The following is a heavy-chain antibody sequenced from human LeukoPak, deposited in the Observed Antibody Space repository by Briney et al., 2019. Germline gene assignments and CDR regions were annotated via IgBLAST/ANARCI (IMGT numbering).Heavy chain of an antibody. CDR3: ARAGSYGYYWYFDL. Sequence: SPTLSLTCSISGDSGSSNSAAGNWIRQSPSRGLEWLGSTYYRSKWYIGYAVSVKSQIAINSDTSKIQFSLQLNSVTPEDTAVYYCARAGSYGYYWYFDLWGRGTLVTVSS. D-gene: IGHD3-16*01. J-gene: IGHJ2*01. CDR2: TYYRSKWYI. V-gene: IGHV6-1*01. CDR1: GDSGSSNSAA.